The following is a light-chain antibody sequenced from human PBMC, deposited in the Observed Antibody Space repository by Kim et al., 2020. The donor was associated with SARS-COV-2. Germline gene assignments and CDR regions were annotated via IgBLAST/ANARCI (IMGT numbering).Light chain of an antibody. J-gene: IGKJ4*01. CDR1: QSVSSY. CDR3: QQRSSWPLT. Sequence: EIVLTQSPATLSLSPGERATLSCRASQSVSSYLAWYQQKPGQAPRLLIYDASNRATGIPARCSGSGSGTDFTLTISSLEPEDFAVYYCQQRSSWPLTFGGGTKLEIK. CDR2: DAS. V-gene: IGKV3-11*01.